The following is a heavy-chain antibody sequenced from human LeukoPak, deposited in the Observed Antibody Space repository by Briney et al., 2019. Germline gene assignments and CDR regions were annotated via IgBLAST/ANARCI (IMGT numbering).Heavy chain of an antibody. CDR2: MYSGGTT. J-gene: IGHJ3*02. CDR3: ARDGAVEQLVRGAFDI. Sequence: SETLSLTCTVSDGSINGYYWSWIRQPPGKGLDWIGYMYSGGTTNYSPSLKSRVTISEDMSKNQFSLKLTSVTAADTAVYYCARDGAVEQLVRGAFDIWGQGTMVTVSS. D-gene: IGHD6-13*01. CDR1: DGSINGYY. V-gene: IGHV4-59*01.